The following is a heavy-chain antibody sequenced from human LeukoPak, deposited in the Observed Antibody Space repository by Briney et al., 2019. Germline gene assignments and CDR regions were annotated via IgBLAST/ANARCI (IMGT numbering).Heavy chain of an antibody. J-gene: IGHJ4*02. Sequence: GGSLRLSCAASGFTFSSYAMSWVRQAPGKGLEWVSLISATATYYADSVEGRFTISRDISRNTLYLQMNSPRADDTAVYYCAKGQGSGSYPLDYWGQGTLVTVSS. V-gene: IGHV3-23*01. CDR3: AKGQGSGSYPLDY. D-gene: IGHD3-16*02. CDR2: ISATAT. CDR1: GFTFSSYA.